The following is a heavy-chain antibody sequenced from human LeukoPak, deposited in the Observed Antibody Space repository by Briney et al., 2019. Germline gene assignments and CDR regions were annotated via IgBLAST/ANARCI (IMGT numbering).Heavy chain of an antibody. CDR1: GGSFSGYY. V-gene: IGHV4-59*03. J-gene: IGHJ4*02. D-gene: IGHD3-10*01. Sequence: SETLSLTCAVYGGSFSGYYWSWIRQPPGKGLEWIGYIYYSGRTSYNPSLRSRVTMSVDTSKNQFSLKLNSVTAADTAVYYCAGGAYSSGSYNWGQGALVTVSS. CDR3: AGGAYSSGSYN. CDR2: IYYSGRT.